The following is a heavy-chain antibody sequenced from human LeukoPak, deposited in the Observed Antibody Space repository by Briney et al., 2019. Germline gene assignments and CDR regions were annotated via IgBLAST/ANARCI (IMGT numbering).Heavy chain of an antibody. Sequence: GGSLRLSCAASGFTFSSFGIHWVRQAPGKGLEWVAVISYDGSNYYFGDSARGRFTVSRDNSKNTLYLQMNSLKTDDTAVYYCANYGDYQYFDYWGQGTPVTVSS. CDR3: ANYGDYQYFDY. CDR1: GFTFSSFG. V-gene: IGHV3-30*18. J-gene: IGHJ4*02. CDR2: ISYDGSNY. D-gene: IGHD4-17*01.